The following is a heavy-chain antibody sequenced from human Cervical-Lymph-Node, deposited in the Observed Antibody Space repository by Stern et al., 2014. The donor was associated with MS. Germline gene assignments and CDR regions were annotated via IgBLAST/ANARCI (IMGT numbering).Heavy chain of an antibody. V-gene: IGHV4-30-4*01. CDR3: AVTPGTNWFDP. J-gene: IGHJ5*02. Sequence: QLQLQESGPGLVKPSQTLSLTCTVSGGSISSDDYYWTWIRQHPGKGLEWLGYIHYTGTTYYDPSLKSRVSLSLDTSKNQFSLKMKSVTAADTAVYYCAVTPGTNWFDPWGQGTLVTVSS. D-gene: IGHD2-21*02. CDR1: GGSISSDDYY. CDR2: IHYTGTT.